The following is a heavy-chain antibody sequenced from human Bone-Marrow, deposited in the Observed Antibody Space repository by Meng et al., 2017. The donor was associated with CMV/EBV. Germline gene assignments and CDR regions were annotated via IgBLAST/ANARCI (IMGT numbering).Heavy chain of an antibody. Sequence: GESRKISCAASGFTFSRYTINWVRQAPGKGLEWVSFISSSSSYLYYADSVKGRFTISRDNAKNSLYLQMNSLRVEDTAVYYCARVEGYYAMDVWGQGTTVTVSS. CDR2: ISSSSSYL. J-gene: IGHJ6*02. V-gene: IGHV3-21*01. CDR3: ARVEGYYAMDV. CDR1: GFTFSRYT.